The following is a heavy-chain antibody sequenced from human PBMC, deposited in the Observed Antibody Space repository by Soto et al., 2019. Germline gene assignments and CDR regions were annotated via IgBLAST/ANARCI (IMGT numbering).Heavy chain of an antibody. Sequence: SASPSPNCGIFCDSIHRNHWSLIRPTAVKGLEWIGRIYITGDTNYNPSLKSRVSMSVDTSKNQLSLKLSSVTAADTAVYYCAREYTETVDGPTPYYFDYWGQGTPVTVS. D-gene: IGHD6-19*01. CDR3: AREYTETVDGPTPYYFDY. J-gene: IGHJ4*02. CDR2: IYITGDT. CDR1: CDSIHRNH. V-gene: IGHV4-4*07.